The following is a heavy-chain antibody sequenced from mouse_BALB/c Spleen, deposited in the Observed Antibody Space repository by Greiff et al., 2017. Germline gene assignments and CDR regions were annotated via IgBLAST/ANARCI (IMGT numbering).Heavy chain of an antibody. CDR3: ATKGGYYDYLRFAY. V-gene: IGHV2-2*02. CDR2: IWSGGST. D-gene: IGHD2-4*01. J-gene: IGHJ3*01. Sequence: QVQLQQSGPGLVQPSQSLSITCTASGFSLTSYGVHWVRQSPGKGLEWLGVIWSGGSTDNNAAFISRLSISKDNSKSQVFFKMNSLQANDTAIYYCATKGGYYDYLRFAYWGQGTLVTVSA. CDR1: GFSLTSYG.